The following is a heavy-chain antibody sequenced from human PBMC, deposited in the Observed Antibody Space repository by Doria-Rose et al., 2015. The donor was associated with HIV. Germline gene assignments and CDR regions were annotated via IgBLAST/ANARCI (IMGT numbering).Heavy chain of an antibody. J-gene: IGHJ4*02. Sequence: QVTLEESGPVLVKPTETLTLTCTVSGVSLSSPGMGVSWIRQPPGKALEWLANIFSDDERSYKTSLKSRLTISRGTSKSQVVLTMTDMDPVDTATYYCARIKSSRWYHKYYFGFWGQGTLVIVSA. CDR2: IFSDDER. CDR1: GVSLSSPGMG. D-gene: IGHD6-13*01. CDR3: ARIKSSRWYHKYYFGF. V-gene: IGHV2-26*01.